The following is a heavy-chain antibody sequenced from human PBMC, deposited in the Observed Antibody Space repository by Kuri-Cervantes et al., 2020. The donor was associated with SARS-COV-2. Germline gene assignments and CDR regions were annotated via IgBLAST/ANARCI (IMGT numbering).Heavy chain of an antibody. CDR1: GFTFSNYA. CDR2: ISYDGSNK. J-gene: IGHJ6*02. V-gene: IGHV3-30-3*01. Sequence: GGSRRPSCPASGFTFSNYAIHWVRQAPGKGLAWVAVISYDGSNKYYADSVKGRFTISRDNSKNTLYLQMNSLRAEDTAVYYCARDAYSSSWYYYYYGMDVWGQGTTVTVSS. D-gene: IGHD6-13*01. CDR3: ARDAYSSSWYYYYYGMDV.